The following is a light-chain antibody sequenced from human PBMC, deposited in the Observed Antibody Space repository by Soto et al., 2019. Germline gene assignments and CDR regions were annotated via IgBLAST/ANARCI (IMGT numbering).Light chain of an antibody. CDR2: AAS. CDR1: QSISSY. J-gene: IGKJ2*01. CDR3: QQSYSTPQT. Sequence: DIQMTQSPSSLCASVGDRVTITCRASQSISSYLNWYQQKPGKAPKLLIYAASSLQSGVPSRFSGSGSGTDFTLTISSLQPEDFATYYCQQSYSTPQTFGQGTKVDI. V-gene: IGKV1-39*01.